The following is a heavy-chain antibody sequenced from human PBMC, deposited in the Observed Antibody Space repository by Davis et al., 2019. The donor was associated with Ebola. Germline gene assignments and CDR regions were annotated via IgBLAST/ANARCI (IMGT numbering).Heavy chain of an antibody. Sequence: SETLSLTCTVSGGSISSSSYYWGWIRQPPGKGLEWIGSIYYSGSTYYNPSLTSRVTISVDTSKNQFSLKLSSVTAADTAVYYCARGPDCSGGSCYSLRYYYGMDVWGQGTTVTVSS. V-gene: IGHV4-39*07. CDR2: IYYSGST. J-gene: IGHJ6*02. CDR3: ARGPDCSGGSCYSLRYYYGMDV. CDR1: GGSISSSSYY. D-gene: IGHD2-15*01.